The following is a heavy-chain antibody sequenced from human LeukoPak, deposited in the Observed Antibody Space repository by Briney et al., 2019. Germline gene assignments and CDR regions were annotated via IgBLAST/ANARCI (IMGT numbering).Heavy chain of an antibody. CDR2: INTDGSST. CDR3: AKGFLTGTTDY. D-gene: IGHD1-14*01. J-gene: IGHJ4*02. CDR1: GFTFSSYW. V-gene: IGHV3-74*01. Sequence: GGSLRLSCAASGFTFSSYWMHWVRQAPGKGLVWVSRINTDGSSTSYADSVKGRFTISRDNAKNTLYLQKNSLRAEDTAVYYCAKGFLTGTTDYWGQGTLVTVSS.